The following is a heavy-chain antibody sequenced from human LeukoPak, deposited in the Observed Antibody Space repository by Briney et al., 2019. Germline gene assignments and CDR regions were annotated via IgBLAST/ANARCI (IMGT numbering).Heavy chain of an antibody. D-gene: IGHD2/OR15-2a*01. CDR1: GGSISGYY. V-gene: IGHV4-59*12. J-gene: IGHJ5*02. CDR3: ARLLATNWFDP. Sequence: PSKTLSLTCTVSGGSISGYYWSWSRQPPGKGLDWIGSISYSGSTYYNPSLKSRVTISVDTSKIQFSLRLSSLTAADTAVCYCARLLATNWFDPWGQGTLVTVSS. CDR2: ISYSGST.